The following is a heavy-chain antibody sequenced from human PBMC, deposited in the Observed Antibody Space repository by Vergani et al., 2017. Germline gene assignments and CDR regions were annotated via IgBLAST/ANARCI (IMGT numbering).Heavy chain of an antibody. CDR2: KRYDGSSK. V-gene: IGHV3-30*02. CDR1: GINLNTYG. D-gene: IGHD6-13*01. CDR3: ANSAAIGNVGAGKRGMPA. J-gene: IGHJ6*04. Sequence: QVQILQSGGGVDKSGGSRRLSCTLRGINLNTYGIPWVRQVPGKGLEWVSLKRYDGSSKYYGESMKGRFTISRDKSQNTVNLQMKSLGTEVTAVYFCANSAAIGNVGAGKRGMPAWG.